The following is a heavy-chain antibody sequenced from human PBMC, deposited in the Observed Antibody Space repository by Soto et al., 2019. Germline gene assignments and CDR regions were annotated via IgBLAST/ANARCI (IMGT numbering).Heavy chain of an antibody. CDR3: ARPLAGHPWFASGDY. CDR1: GFTFGTYA. Sequence: QVQLVESGGGVVQPGRSLRLSCAASGFTFGTYAMYWVRQAPGKGLEWVAVIASDGGTAYYAESVQGRFIISRDNSKNTMYMHMHRMRPEDTADYYCARPLAGHPWFASGDYWGQGTLVTVSS. D-gene: IGHD3-10*01. CDR2: IASDGGTA. J-gene: IGHJ4*02. V-gene: IGHV3-30-3*01.